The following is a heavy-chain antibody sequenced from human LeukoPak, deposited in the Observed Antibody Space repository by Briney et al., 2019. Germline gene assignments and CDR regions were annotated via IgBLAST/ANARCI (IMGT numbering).Heavy chain of an antibody. D-gene: IGHD2-15*01. J-gene: IGHJ4*02. Sequence: QTGGSLRLSCAASEFTFSSYDMHWVRQATGKGLEWVSAIGTAGDTYYPGSVKGRFTISRENAKNSLYLQMNSLRAGDTAVYYCARARVYCGGGSCYNYFDYWGQGTLVTVSS. CDR1: EFTFSSYD. CDR2: IGTAGDT. CDR3: ARARVYCGGGSCYNYFDY. V-gene: IGHV3-13*04.